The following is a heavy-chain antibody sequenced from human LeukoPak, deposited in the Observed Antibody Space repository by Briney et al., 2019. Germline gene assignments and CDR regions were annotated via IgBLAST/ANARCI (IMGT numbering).Heavy chain of an antibody. CDR1: GGSISSYY. CDR2: IYTSGST. V-gene: IGHV4-4*07. D-gene: IGHD3-22*01. CDR3: ARGQDYYDLGWFDP. J-gene: IGHJ5*02. Sequence: PSETLSLTCTVSGGSISSYYWSWIRQPAGKGLEWIGRIYTSGSTNYNPSLKSRVTMSVDTSKNQFSLKLSSVTAADTAVYYCARGQDYYDLGWFDPWGQGTLVTVSS.